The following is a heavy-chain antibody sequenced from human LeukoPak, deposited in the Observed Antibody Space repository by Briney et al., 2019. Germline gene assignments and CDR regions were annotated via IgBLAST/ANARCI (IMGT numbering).Heavy chain of an antibody. CDR1: GFTFSSYA. CDR3: AKVHDYGDYIFPFDI. J-gene: IGHJ3*02. V-gene: IGHV3-23*01. CDR2: ISGSGGST. D-gene: IGHD4-17*01. Sequence: GGSLGLSCAASGFTFSSYAMSWVRQAPGKGLEWVSAISGSGGSTYYADSVKGRFTISRDNSKNTLYLQMNSLRAEDTAVYYCAKVHDYGDYIFPFDIWGQGTMVTVSS.